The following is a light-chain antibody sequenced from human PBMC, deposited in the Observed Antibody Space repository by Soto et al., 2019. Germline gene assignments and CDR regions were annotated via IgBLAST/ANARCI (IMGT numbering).Light chain of an antibody. CDR1: QSASSD. V-gene: IGKV3-15*01. CDR2: YTS. CDR3: QQYNKWPIP. Sequence: EIVMTKSPATLSVSPGESATLSCRASQSASSDLAWYQQKPGQAPRLLIYYTSTRATGFPARFSGGGSGTEFTLTISSLQPEDSAFYYCQQYNKWPIPFGQVTRREIK. J-gene: IGKJ5*01.